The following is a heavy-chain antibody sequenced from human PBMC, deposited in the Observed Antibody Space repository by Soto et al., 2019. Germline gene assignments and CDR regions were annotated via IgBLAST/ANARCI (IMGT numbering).Heavy chain of an antibody. V-gene: IGHV4-31*11. CDR2: IYYSGRT. Sequence: PSGSLSLTCAVSGGSIRSCGYYWTWIRQHPGKGLEWIGCIYYSGRTYYNPSLKSRVTISVDTSKRQFSLKLSSVTAADTAIYYCARTKDYSSSLDYWGQGALVTVSS. CDR1: GGSIRSCGYY. J-gene: IGHJ4*02. CDR3: ARTKDYSSSLDY. D-gene: IGHD6-6*01.